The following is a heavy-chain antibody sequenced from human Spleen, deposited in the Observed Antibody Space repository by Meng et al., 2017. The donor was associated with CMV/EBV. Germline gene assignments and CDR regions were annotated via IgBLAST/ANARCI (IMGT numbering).Heavy chain of an antibody. V-gene: IGHV3-53*01. CDR3: AKDRGDGYNYNYYGMDV. D-gene: IGHD5-24*01. Sequence: GGSLRLSCAASEFIVSSHYMTWVRQAPRKGLEWVSVIYSGGSTYYADSVKGRFTISRDNSKNTVYLQMNSLRAEDTAVYYCAKDRGDGYNYNYYGMDVWGQGTTVTVSS. J-gene: IGHJ6*02. CDR1: EFIVSSHY. CDR2: IYSGGST.